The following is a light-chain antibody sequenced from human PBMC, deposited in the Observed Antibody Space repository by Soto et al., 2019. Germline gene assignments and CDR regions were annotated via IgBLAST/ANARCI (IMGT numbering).Light chain of an antibody. CDR2: EAA. CDR1: QYIHNY. J-gene: IGKJ1*01. V-gene: IGKV1-5*03. Sequence: DIQKTQSPSTLSASVGDRVTITCRASQYIHNYLAWYQQKPGEAPKLMIYEAANLESGVPSRFSGSGTGTEFTLTISSLQPDDVATYYGQQSNNYPWTFGQGTRVEI. CDR3: QQSNNYPWT.